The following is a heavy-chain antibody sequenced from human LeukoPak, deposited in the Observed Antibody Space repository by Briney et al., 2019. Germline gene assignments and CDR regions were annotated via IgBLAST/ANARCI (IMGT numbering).Heavy chain of an antibody. D-gene: IGHD6-19*01. J-gene: IGHJ5*02. CDR1: GFTFSDYY. Sequence: GGSLRLSCAASGFTFSDYYMNWIRQAPGKGLEWVSYISSSGSTIYYADSVKGRFTISRDNAKNSLYLQMNSLRAEDTAVYYCARDSSGWYHWFDPWGQEPWSPSPQ. V-gene: IGHV3-11*04. CDR2: ISSSGSTI. CDR3: ARDSSGWYHWFDP.